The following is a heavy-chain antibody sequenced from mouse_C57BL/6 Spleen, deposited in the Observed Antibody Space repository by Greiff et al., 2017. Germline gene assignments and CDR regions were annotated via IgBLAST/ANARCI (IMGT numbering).Heavy chain of an antibody. CDR2: IDPSDSYT. CDR1: GYTFTSYW. D-gene: IGHD3-3*01. Sequence: QVQLQQPGAELVKPGASVKLSCKASGYTFTSYWMQWVNQRPGQGFEWIGEIDPSDSYTNYNQKFKGKATLTLDTSSSTAYMQLSSLTSEASAVYYCASGGQGNYFDDWGQGTTLTVSS. J-gene: IGHJ2*01. V-gene: IGHV1-50*01. CDR3: ASGGQGNYFDD.